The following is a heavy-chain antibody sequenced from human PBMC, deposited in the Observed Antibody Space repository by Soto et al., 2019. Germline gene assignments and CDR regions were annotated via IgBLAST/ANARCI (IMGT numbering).Heavy chain of an antibody. Sequence: IHKPPGKGLEWIGCVYYSGSTYYSPSLTSRLTMSLDTSNNQFSLKLTSVTAADTAVYYCARERAIRGPGPRQIDYWGQGKLVTVSS. CDR2: VYYSGST. J-gene: IGHJ4*02. V-gene: IGHV4-30-4*01. CDR3: ARERAIRGPGPRQIDY. D-gene: IGHD2-8*02.